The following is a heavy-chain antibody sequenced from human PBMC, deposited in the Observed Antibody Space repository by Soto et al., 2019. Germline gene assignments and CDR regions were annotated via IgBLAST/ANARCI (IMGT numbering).Heavy chain of an antibody. CDR2: ISDDGASI. V-gene: IGHV3-48*03. Sequence: GGSLRLSCEASGFSFSSFAMNWVRQARGRGLEWVSYISDDGASIYYADSLKGRFTISRDNAKNSLSLQMNNLRAEDTAVYYCARENSVQAWLHHFDHWGLGTLVTVSS. CDR3: ARENSVQAWLHHFDH. CDR1: GFSFSSFA. J-gene: IGHJ4*02. D-gene: IGHD5-18*01.